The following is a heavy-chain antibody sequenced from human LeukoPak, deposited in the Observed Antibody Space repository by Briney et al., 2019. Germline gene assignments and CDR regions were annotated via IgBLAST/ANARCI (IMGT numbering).Heavy chain of an antibody. CDR2: IIPIFGTA. D-gene: IGHD3-22*01. V-gene: IGHV1-69*13. CDR3: AREIHYFDSSGSYARAYYFDY. CDR1: GGTFSSYA. J-gene: IGHJ4*02. Sequence: GASVKVSCKASGGTFSSYAINWVRQAPGQGLEWMGGIIPIFGTANYAQKFQGRVTITADESTSTAYIELSSLRSEDTAVYYCAREIHYFDSSGSYARAYYFDYWGQGTLVTVSS.